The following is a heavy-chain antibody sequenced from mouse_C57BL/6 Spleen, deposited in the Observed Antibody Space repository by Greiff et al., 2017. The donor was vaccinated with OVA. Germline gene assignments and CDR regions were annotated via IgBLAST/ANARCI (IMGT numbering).Heavy chain of an antibody. CDR1: GFTFSNYW. J-gene: IGHJ3*01. D-gene: IGHD2-3*01. V-gene: IGHV6-3*01. Sequence: EVKLMESGGGLVQPGGSMKLSCVASGFTFSNYWMNWVRQSPEKGLEWVAQIRLKSDNYATHYAESVKGRFTISRDDSKGSVYLQMNNLRAEDTGIYYCTGGGYSFAYWGQGTLVTVSA. CDR3: TGGGYSFAY. CDR2: IRLKSDNYAT.